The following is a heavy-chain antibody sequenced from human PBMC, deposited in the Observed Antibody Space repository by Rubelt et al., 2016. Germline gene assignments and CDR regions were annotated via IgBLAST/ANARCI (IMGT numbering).Heavy chain of an antibody. CDR2: INPSGGST. J-gene: IGHJ4*02. CDR1: GYTFSNYY. CDR3: ARGMSGHGVWDPLWYF. V-gene: IGHV1-46*01. Sequence: QVQVVQSGAEVKKPGASVKVSCKASGYTFSNYYMHWVRQAPGQGLEWMGIINPSGGSTNYAQKFQGRVTMTRDTSKSTVYMELSSLRSEDTALYYCARGMSGHGVWDPLWYFWGQGTLVTVSS. D-gene: IGHD2-8*01.